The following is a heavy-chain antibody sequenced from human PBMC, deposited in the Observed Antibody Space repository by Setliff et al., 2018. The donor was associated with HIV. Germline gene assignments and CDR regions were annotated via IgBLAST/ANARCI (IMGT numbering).Heavy chain of an antibody. Sequence: SETLSLTCTVSGGSISSSSYYWGWIRQPPGKGPEWIGSIYYNGSTYYNPSLKSRVTISVDTSKNQFSLKLSSVTAADTAVYYCARDYYDYVWGSYRLFDYWGQGTLVTVSS. V-gene: IGHV4-39*07. CDR2: IYYNGST. J-gene: IGHJ4*02. CDR3: ARDYYDYVWGSYRLFDY. CDR1: GGSISSSSYY. D-gene: IGHD3-16*02.